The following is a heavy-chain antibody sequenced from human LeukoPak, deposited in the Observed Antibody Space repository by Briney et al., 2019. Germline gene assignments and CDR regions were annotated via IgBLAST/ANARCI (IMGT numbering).Heavy chain of an antibody. D-gene: IGHD1-14*01. J-gene: IGHJ6*03. CDR2: INWNGDKT. V-gene: IGHV3-20*04. CDR3: AREVGTIGYYYYYMDV. Sequence: GGSLRLFCAASGLTLEEYGMSWLRQAPGKGLEGVSGINWNGDKTGYSDTVKGRFTISRDNAKNSLYLQMNSLKVEDTALYYCAREVGTIGYYYYYMDVWGKGTTVAVSS. CDR1: GLTLEEYG.